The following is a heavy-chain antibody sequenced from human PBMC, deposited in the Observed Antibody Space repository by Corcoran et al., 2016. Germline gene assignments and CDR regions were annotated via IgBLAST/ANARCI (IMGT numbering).Heavy chain of an antibody. CDR3: ARDSFIAAAGDYYGMDV. D-gene: IGHD6-13*01. J-gene: IGHJ6*02. Sequence: QVQLVQSGAEVKKPGSSVKVSCKASGGTFSSYAISWVRQAPGQGLEWMGGIIPIFGTANYAQKFQGRVTITADESTSTAYMELSGLRSEDTAVYYCARDSFIAAAGDYYGMDVWGQGTMVTVSS. CDR2: IIPIFGTA. CDR1: GGTFSSYA. V-gene: IGHV1-69*01.